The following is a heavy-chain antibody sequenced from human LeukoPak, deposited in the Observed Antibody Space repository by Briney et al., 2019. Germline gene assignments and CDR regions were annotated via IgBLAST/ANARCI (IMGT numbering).Heavy chain of an antibody. CDR3: ARDYGDYFDY. V-gene: IGHV4-59*01. J-gene: IGHJ4*02. Sequence: SETLSLTCTVSGGSISHYYWNWIRQPTGKGLEWIGYIYYSGSTNYNPSLKSRVTISVDTSKNQFSLKLSSVTAADTAVYYCARDYGDYFDYWGQGTLVTVSS. CDR2: IYYSGST. D-gene: IGHD4-17*01. CDR1: GGSISHYY.